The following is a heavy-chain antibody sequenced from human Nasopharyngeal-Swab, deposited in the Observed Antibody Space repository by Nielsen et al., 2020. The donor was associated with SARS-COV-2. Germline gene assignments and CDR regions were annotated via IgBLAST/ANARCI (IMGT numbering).Heavy chain of an antibody. D-gene: IGHD2-2*01. V-gene: IGHV4-30-4*08. CDR1: GGSSSSGEYY. CDR2: IYFSGST. Sequence: LRLSCTVSGGSSSSGEYYWTGSRQPPGKGQEWIGYIYFSGSTSYNPSLKSRLTISVDTSKSQFSLKLSSVTAADTAVYYCARGLLGFCSSGSCYRLFDPWGQGTLVTVSS. J-gene: IGHJ5*02. CDR3: ARGLLGFCSSGSCYRLFDP.